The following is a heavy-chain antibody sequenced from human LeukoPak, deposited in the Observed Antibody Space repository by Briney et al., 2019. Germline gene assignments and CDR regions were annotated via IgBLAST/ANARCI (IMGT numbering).Heavy chain of an antibody. D-gene: IGHD2-15*01. Sequence: SETLSLTCTVSGGSISSSDYYWGWIRQPPGKGLEWIGSIYFGGSTYYNPSLKSRVTISVDTSMNQFSLKLSFVTTADTAVYYCARALGYCSGGSCTRGYNWFDPWGQGTLVTVSS. CDR1: GGSISSSDYY. J-gene: IGHJ5*02. CDR2: IYFGGST. CDR3: ARALGYCSGGSCTRGYNWFDP. V-gene: IGHV4-39*01.